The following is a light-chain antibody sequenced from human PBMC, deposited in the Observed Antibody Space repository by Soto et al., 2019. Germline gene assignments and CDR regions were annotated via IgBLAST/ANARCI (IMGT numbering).Light chain of an antibody. CDR2: SPN. V-gene: IGLV1-44*01. J-gene: IGLJ2*01. CDR3: AAWDGSLNVVL. CDR1: SSNIGTNT. Sequence: QSVLTQPPSASGTPGQRVTISCSGSSSNIGTNTVNWYQQLPGSAPQLPLYSPNHRPSGAPGRFSGSKSGTSASLAISGLQSDNEANYYCAAWDGSLNVVLFGGGTKVTVL.